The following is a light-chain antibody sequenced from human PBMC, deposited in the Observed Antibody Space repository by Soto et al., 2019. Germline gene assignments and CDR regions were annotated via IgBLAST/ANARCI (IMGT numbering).Light chain of an antibody. CDR2: GAS. CDR1: QTITTNF. J-gene: IGKJ2*01. CDR3: QQYADLPYT. V-gene: IGKV3-20*01. Sequence: EIVLTQSPGTLSLSPGERATLSCMASQTITTNFVAWYQQKPGQAPRLLIYGASSRATGIPDRFSGSGSGRDFTLTISRLEPEDFAVYSCQQYADLPYTFGQGTTLE.